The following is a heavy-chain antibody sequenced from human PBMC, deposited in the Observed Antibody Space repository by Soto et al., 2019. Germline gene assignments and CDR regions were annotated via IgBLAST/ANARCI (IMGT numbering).Heavy chain of an antibody. J-gene: IGHJ6*02. CDR3: AKSKYDFWSGYRPGDGMDV. Sequence: GGSLRLSCAASGFTFSSYGMHWVRQAPGKGLEWVAVISYDGSNKYYADSVKGRFTISRDNSKNTLYLQMNSLRAEDTAVYYCAKSKYDFWSGYRPGDGMDVWGQGTTVTVSS. D-gene: IGHD3-3*01. CDR2: ISYDGSNK. V-gene: IGHV3-30*18. CDR1: GFTFSSYG.